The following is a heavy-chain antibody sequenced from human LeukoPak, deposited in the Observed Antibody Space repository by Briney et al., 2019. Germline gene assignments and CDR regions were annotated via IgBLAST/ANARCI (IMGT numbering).Heavy chain of an antibody. D-gene: IGHD2-2*01. J-gene: IGHJ6*03. V-gene: IGHV1-69*13. CDR2: IIPIFGTA. CDR1: GGPFSSYA. CDR3: ASNYCSSTSCQSDYYYYMDV. Sequence: ASVKVSCKASGGPFSSYAISWVRQAPGQGLEWMGGIIPIFGTANYAQKFQGRVTITADESTSTAYMELSSLRSEDTAVYYCASNYCSSTSCQSDYYYYMDVWGKGTTVTVSS.